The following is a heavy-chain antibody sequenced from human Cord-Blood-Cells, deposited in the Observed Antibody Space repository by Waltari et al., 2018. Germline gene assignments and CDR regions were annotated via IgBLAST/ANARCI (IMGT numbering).Heavy chain of an antibody. D-gene: IGHD6-13*01. CDR1: GGSFSGSY. J-gene: IGHJ4*02. CDR2: SNHSGST. CDR3: ARYLDSSSWYDY. Sequence: QVQLQQWGAGLLKPSETLSLTCAVYGGSFSGSYWSWIRQPPGKGLEWIGESNHSGSTNYNPSLKSRVTISVDTSKNQFSLKLSSVTASDTAVYYCARYLDSSSWYDYWGQGTLVTVAS. V-gene: IGHV4-34*01.